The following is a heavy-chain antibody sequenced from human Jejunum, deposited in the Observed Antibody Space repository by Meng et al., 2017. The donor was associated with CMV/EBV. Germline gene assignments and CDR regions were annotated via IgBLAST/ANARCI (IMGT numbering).Heavy chain of an antibody. D-gene: IGHD3-16*02. CDR3: AITRYHLPIQIGS. Sequence: SGYSFPNYWIAWVHQRPGKGLEWMGIIYLDHSDTTYRPSFPRHVTTSADTSINTAYPQWSSLRASDTTIYYCAITRYHLPIQIGSSGQGTPVTVSS. V-gene: IGHV5-51*07. J-gene: IGHJ4*02. CDR2: IYLDHSDT. CDR1: GYSFPNYW.